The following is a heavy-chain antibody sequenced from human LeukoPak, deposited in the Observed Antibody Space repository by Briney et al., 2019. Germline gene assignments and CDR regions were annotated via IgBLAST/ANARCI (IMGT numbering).Heavy chain of an antibody. Sequence: GGSLRLSCAASGFTFSSYAMSWVRQAPGKGLEWVSAISGSGGSTYYADSVKGRFTISRDNSKNTLYLQVNSLRAEDTAVYYCAREGGNYDILTGYVDYWGQGTLVTVSS. CDR1: GFTFSSYA. CDR3: AREGGNYDILTGYVDY. V-gene: IGHV3-23*01. D-gene: IGHD3-9*01. CDR2: ISGSGGST. J-gene: IGHJ4*02.